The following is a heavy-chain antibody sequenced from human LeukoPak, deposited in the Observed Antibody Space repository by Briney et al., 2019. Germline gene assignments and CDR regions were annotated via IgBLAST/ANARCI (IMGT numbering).Heavy chain of an antibody. CDR1: GFTVSSNS. Sequence: GGSLRLSCTVSGFTVSSNSMSWVRQAPGKGLEWVSYISSSGSTIYYADSVKGRFTISRDNAKNSLYLQMNSLRAEDTAVYYCARDRGGNPRDYWGQGTLVTVSS. J-gene: IGHJ4*02. D-gene: IGHD4-23*01. CDR2: ISSSGSTI. V-gene: IGHV3-48*04. CDR3: ARDRGGNPRDY.